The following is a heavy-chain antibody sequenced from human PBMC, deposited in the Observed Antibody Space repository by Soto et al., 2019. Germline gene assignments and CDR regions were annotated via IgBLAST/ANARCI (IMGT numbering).Heavy chain of an antibody. Sequence: EVQLVESAGGLVKPGGSLRLSCVASGFSFNEAWMNWVRQAPGEGLEWVGRIKTSAGGGATDYAAPVQGRFTISRDDSKHALYLLMNSLRTEDTAIYYCTTGSVEGIWGQGTTVTVSS. CDR1: GFSFNEAW. D-gene: IGHD2-15*01. CDR2: IKTSAGGGAT. CDR3: TTGSVEGI. V-gene: IGHV3-15*07. J-gene: IGHJ6*02.